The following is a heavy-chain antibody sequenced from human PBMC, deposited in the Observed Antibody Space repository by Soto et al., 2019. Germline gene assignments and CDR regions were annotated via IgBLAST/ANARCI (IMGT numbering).Heavy chain of an antibody. Sequence: QVQLVQSGAEVKKPGASVKVSCKASGYTFTSYYMHWVRQAPGQGLEWMGIINPSGGSTSYAQKFQGRVNMTRDTSTSTVYMELSSLRSEDTAVYYCAREGRDSSLGNWFDPWGQGTLVTVSS. CDR3: AREGRDSSLGNWFDP. CDR2: INPSGGST. CDR1: GYTFTSYY. V-gene: IGHV1-46*01. J-gene: IGHJ5*02. D-gene: IGHD6-13*01.